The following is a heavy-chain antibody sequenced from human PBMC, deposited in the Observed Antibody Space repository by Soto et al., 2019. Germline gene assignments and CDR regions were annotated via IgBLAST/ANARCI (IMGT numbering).Heavy chain of an antibody. CDR1: GYIFTTYS. V-gene: IGHV1-46*04. CDR2: VDPRDGST. J-gene: IGHJ4*02. CDR3: ARVWSSCWELEI. Sequence: QVQLVQSGAEMKRPGASVILSCKASGYIFTTYSIHWVRQTAGQGLEWMAKVDPRDGSTGYAQKLRGSGSRTLTTSAGTVITEVLTPMSYVTASYCVARVWSSCWELEIWGRGSRVIVSS. D-gene: IGHD2-15*01.